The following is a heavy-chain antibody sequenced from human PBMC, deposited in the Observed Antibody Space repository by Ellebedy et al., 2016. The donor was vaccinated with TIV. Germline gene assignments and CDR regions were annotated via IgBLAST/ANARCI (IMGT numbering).Heavy chain of an antibody. V-gene: IGHV3-66*01. CDR1: GFTVSSNS. CDR2: IYSGGGT. D-gene: IGHD3-10*01. Sequence: PGGSLRLSCAASGFTVSSNSMNWVRQAPGKGLEWVSVIYSGGGTSYADSVKGRFTIFRDTSKNTLFLQMNSLRAEDTAVYYCARKHLYGLDWGQGTLVTVSS. CDR3: ARKHLYGLD. J-gene: IGHJ4*02.